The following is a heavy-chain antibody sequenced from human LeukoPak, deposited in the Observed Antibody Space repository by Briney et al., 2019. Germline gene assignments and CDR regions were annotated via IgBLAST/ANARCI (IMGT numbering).Heavy chain of an antibody. CDR2: ISFDGGYT. CDR3: ARGAIDYYDSSSYYYPLDY. D-gene: IGHD3-22*01. Sequence: GRSLRLSCAASGFTFSNYAMRWVRQAPGKGLEWVAVISFDGGYTYYADFVKGQFTISRDNSKNTLYLEMNSLRAEDTAVYYCARGAIDYYDSSSYYYPLDYWGQGTLVTVSS. CDR1: GFTFSNYA. J-gene: IGHJ4*02. V-gene: IGHV3-30*04.